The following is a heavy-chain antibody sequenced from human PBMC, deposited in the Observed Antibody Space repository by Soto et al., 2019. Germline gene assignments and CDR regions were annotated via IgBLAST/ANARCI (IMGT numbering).Heavy chain of an antibody. V-gene: IGHV3-21*01. Sequence: PGGSLRLSCAASGFTFSSYIMNWVRQAPGKGLEWVSSISSSSSYIYYADSVKGRFTISRDNAKNSLYLQMNSLRAEDTAVYYCARDWRGYCSGGSCYSTRGAFDIWGQGTMVTVSS. CDR3: ARDWRGYCSGGSCYSTRGAFDI. CDR1: GFTFSSYI. D-gene: IGHD2-15*01. CDR2: ISSSSSYI. J-gene: IGHJ3*02.